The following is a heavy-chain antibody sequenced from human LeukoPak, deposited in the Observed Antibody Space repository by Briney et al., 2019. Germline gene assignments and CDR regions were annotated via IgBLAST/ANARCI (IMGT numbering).Heavy chain of an antibody. V-gene: IGHV3-48*03. Sequence: GGSLRLSCAASGFTFSSYEMNWVRQAPGKGLEWVSYISSSGSTIYYADSVKGRLTISRDNAKNSLYLQMNSLRAEDTAVYYCARGPAASGYYDSRGRNGYFDYWGQGTLVTVSS. CDR3: ARGPAASGYYDSRGRNGYFDY. D-gene: IGHD3-22*01. CDR2: ISSSGSTI. CDR1: GFTFSSYE. J-gene: IGHJ4*02.